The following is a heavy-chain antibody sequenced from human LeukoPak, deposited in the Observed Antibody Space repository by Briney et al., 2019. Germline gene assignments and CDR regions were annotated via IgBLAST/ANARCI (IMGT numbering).Heavy chain of an antibody. D-gene: IGHD2-15*01. V-gene: IGHV1-2*06. Sequence: GASVKVSCKAAGYTFTGYYMFWVRQAPGQGLEWMGRINPNSGGTNYAQKFQGRVTMTRDTSISTAYMELSRLRSEDTAVYYCASAPLSCCSGGSCYSCWFDPWGQGTLVTVSS. CDR3: ASAPLSCCSGGSCYSCWFDP. CDR1: GYTFTGYY. J-gene: IGHJ5*02. CDR2: INPNSGGT.